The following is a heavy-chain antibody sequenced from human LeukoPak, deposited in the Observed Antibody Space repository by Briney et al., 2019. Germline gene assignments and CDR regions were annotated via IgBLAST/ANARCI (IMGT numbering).Heavy chain of an antibody. CDR3: ARVGYSSMAFDI. V-gene: IGHV3-9*01. J-gene: IGHJ3*02. Sequence: GGSLRLSCAASGFTFDDYAMHWVRQAPGKGLEWVSGISWNSGSIGYADSVKGRFTISRDNAKNSLYLQMNSLRAEDTAVYYCARVGYSSMAFDIWGQGTMVTVSS. CDR2: ISWNSGSI. D-gene: IGHD1-26*01. CDR1: GFTFDDYA.